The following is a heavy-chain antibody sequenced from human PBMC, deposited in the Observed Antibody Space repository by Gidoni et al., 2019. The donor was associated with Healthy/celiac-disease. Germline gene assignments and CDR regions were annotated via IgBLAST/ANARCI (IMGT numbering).Heavy chain of an antibody. CDR2: IYYSGST. J-gene: IGHJ5*02. CDR1: GGSISSSSYY. D-gene: IGHD4-17*01. V-gene: IGHV4-39*01. CDR3: ATYDYGDYGSGWFDP. Sequence: QLQLQESGPGLVKPSETLSLTCTVSGGSISSSSYYWGWIRQPPGKGLEWIGSIYYSGSTYYNPSLKSRVTISVDTSKNQFSLKLSSVTAADTAVYYCATYDYGDYGSGWFDPWGQGTLVTVSS.